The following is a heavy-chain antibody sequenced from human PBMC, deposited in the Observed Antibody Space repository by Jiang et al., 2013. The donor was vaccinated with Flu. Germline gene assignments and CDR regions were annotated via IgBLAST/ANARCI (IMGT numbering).Heavy chain of an antibody. V-gene: IGHV4-61*01. J-gene: IGHJ5*02. CDR3: ARVKSGGWFDP. Sequence: GSGLVKPSETLSLTCTVSGVSVTNSSYYWSWIRQPPGKGLEWMGYVYYSGSTDYYPSLKSRVTISVDTSKNQFSLKVNSVTAADTAVYYCARVKSGGWFDPWGQGTLVTVSS. D-gene: IGHD1-26*01. CDR2: VYYSGST. CDR1: GVSVTNSSYY.